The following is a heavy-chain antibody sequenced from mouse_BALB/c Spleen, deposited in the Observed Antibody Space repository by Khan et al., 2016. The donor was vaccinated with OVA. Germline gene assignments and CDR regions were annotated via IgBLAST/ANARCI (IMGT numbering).Heavy chain of an antibody. V-gene: IGHV5-15*02. J-gene: IGHJ3*01. CDR1: GFTFSDYG. CDR3: ARRGGTAPFAY. D-gene: IGHD1-2*01. Sequence: EVELVESGGGLVQPGGSRKLSCAASGFTFSDYGMAWVRQAPGKGPEWVAFISDLAYTIYYADTVKGRFTISRENAKNTLYLEMSSLRSEDTAIYCCARRGGTAPFAYWGLGTLVTVSA. CDR2: ISDLAYTI.